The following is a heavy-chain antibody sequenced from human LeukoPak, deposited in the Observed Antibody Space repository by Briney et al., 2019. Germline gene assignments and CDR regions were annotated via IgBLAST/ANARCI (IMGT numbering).Heavy chain of an antibody. V-gene: IGHV2-70*11. CDR2: IDWDDDK. CDR1: GFSLSTSGMC. D-gene: IGHD3-10*01. J-gene: IGHJ5*02. Sequence: SGPTLVKPTQTLTLTCTFSGFSLSTSGMCVSWIRQPPGKALEWLARIDWDDDKYYSTSLKTRLTISKDTSKNQVVLTMTNMDPVDTATYHCARMTSGSYGKRGFDPWGQGTLVTVSS. CDR3: ARMTSGSYGKRGFDP.